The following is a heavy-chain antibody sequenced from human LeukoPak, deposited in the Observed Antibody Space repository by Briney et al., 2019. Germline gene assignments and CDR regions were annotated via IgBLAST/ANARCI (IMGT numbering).Heavy chain of an antibody. CDR2: IYYSGTT. Sequence: TSETLSLTCTVSGVSISGYYWRWIRQPPGKGLEWIGYIYYSGTTNYNPSLKSRVTISVDKAKNQFSLKLSSVTAADTAVYYCAREGSRSSSPGDYWGQGTLVTVSS. J-gene: IGHJ4*02. CDR1: GVSISGYY. V-gene: IGHV4-59*01. CDR3: AREGSRSSSPGDY. D-gene: IGHD6-6*01.